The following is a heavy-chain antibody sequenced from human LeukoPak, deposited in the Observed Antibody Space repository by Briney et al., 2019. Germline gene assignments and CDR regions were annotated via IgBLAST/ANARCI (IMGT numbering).Heavy chain of an antibody. V-gene: IGHV4-34*01. J-gene: IGHJ4*02. Sequence: SETLSLTCAVSGGSFNGYYWSWIRQPPGKGLEWIGEIDHSGSATYNPSLQSRVIISKDKSNNQFFLKLNSVTAADTAVYYCARVQQLADFDYWGQGNLVTVSS. CDR3: ARVQQLADFDY. CDR2: IDHSGSA. D-gene: IGHD6-13*01. CDR1: GGSFNGYY.